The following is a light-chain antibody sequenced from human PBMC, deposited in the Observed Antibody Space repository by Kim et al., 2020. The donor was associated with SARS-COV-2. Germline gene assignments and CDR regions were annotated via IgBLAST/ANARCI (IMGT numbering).Light chain of an antibody. V-gene: IGKV1-5*03. CDR2: KAS. CDR3: QQYNFYPWT. Sequence: ASVGDRVTITCRASQSISTWLAWYQQKPGKAPKLLIYKASSLETGVPSSFSGSGSGTEFTLTISSLQPDDFATYYCQQYNFYPWTFGQGTKVDIK. J-gene: IGKJ1*01. CDR1: QSISTW.